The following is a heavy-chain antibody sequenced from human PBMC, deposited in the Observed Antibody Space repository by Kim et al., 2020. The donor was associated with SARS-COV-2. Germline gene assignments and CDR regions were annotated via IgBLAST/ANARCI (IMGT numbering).Heavy chain of an antibody. V-gene: IGHV5-51*01. D-gene: IGHD3-10*01. J-gene: IGHJ4*02. CDR1: GYSFTSYW. CDR2: IYPGDSDT. Sequence: GESLKISCKGSGYSFTSYWIGWVRQMPGKGLEWMGIIYPGDSDTRYSPSFQDQVTISADKSISTAYLQWSRMTASDTPMYYCARTYYYGSGSYYNSHYYFDNRGQGTLVTVSS. CDR3: ARTYYYGSGSYYNSHYYFDN.